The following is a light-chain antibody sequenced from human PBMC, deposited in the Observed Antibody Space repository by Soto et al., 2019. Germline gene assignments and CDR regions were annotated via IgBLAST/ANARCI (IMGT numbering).Light chain of an antibody. CDR2: DVS. CDR1: SSDFGDYNY. CDR3: CSYAGSYFYG. V-gene: IGLV2-11*01. Sequence: QSALTQPPSVSGSPGQSVTISCTGPSSDFGDYNYVSWYQQHPGKAPKLMIYDVSKRPSGVPHRFSGSKSGNTASLTISGLQAEDEADYYCCSYAGSYFYGFGIGTKLTVL. J-gene: IGLJ1*01.